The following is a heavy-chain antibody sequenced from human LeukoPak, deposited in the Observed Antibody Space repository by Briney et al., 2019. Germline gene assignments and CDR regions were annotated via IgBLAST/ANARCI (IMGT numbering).Heavy chain of an antibody. D-gene: IGHD3-22*01. J-gene: IGHJ4*02. CDR1: GFTFSDYY. CDR2: ISSSGSTI. V-gene: IGHV3-11*01. CDR3: ARDDSSGYYRFDY. Sequence: GGSLRLSCAASGFTFSDYYMSWIRQAPGKGLEWVSYISSSGSTIYYADSVKGRFTISRDNAKNSLYLQMNSLRSDDTAVYYCARDDSSGYYRFDYWGQGTLVTVSS.